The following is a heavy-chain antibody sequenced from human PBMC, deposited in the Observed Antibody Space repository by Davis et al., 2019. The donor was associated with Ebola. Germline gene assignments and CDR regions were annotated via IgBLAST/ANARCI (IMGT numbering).Heavy chain of an antibody. J-gene: IGHJ4*02. CDR2: VRQDGREK. V-gene: IGHV3-7*01. D-gene: IGHD3-9*01. Sequence: GESLKISCAASGFTFSTYSMSWVRQAPGKGLEWVANVRQDGREKHYVDSVKGRFTISRDNTKNSLFLQMNSLRDDETAVYYCARVDWPVQFDFWGQGTVVTVSS. CDR3: ARVDWPVQFDF. CDR1: GFTFSTYS.